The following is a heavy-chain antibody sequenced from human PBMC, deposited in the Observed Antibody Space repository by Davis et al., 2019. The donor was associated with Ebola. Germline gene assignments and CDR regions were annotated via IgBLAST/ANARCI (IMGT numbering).Heavy chain of an antibody. D-gene: IGHD6-13*01. Sequence: GESLKISCAASRFTFSSYSMNWVRQAPGKGLEWVSSISSSSSSIYYADSVKGRFTISRDNAKNSLYLQMNSLRADDTAVYYCATLIPAAGTGYWGQGTLVTVSS. CDR2: ISSSSSSI. J-gene: IGHJ4*02. CDR3: ATLIPAAGTGY. V-gene: IGHV3-21*04. CDR1: RFTFSSYS.